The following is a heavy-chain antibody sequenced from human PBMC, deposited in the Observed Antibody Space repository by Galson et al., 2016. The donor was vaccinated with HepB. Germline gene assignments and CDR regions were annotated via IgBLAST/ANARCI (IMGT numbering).Heavy chain of an antibody. CDR3: ARGSGDYDFWSGHYQGVAYYDNPLDV. D-gene: IGHD3-3*01. CDR1: GYTFTSYY. CDR2: INPSGGRT. Sequence: SVKVSCKASGYTFTSYYMHWARQAPGQGLEWMGMINPSGGRTSYAQKFQGRVTMTRDTSTSTVYMELSSLRSEDTAVYYCARGSGDYDFWSGHYQGVAYYDNPLDVWGQGTTVTVSS. J-gene: IGHJ6*02. V-gene: IGHV1-46*01.